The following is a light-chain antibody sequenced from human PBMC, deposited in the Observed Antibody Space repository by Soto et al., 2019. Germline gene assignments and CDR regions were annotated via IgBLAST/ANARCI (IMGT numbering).Light chain of an antibody. Sequence: LTQSPATLSVSPGEGATLSCRASQSVGSLLAWYQQKPGQAPRLLIYRASTRAAGLPDRFSGSGSETDFTLTISSPQSEDFAVYYCQQYNKWPITFGHGTRLEIK. J-gene: IGKJ5*01. CDR2: RAS. CDR1: QSVGSL. V-gene: IGKV3-15*01. CDR3: QQYNKWPIT.